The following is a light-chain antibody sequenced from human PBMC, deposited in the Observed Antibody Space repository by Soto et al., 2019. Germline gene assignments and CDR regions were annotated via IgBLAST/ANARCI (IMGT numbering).Light chain of an antibody. CDR3: LQDYNYPRT. J-gene: IGKJ1*01. CDR2: AAT. CDR1: QGIGSY. V-gene: IGKV1-9*01. Sequence: DIQLTQSPSFLSASVGDRVTITCRASQGIGSYLAWYQQKPEKAPRLLVYAATTLQSGVPSRFSGSASGADFTLTISSLQPEDFATYYCLQDYNYPRTFGQGTKVDI.